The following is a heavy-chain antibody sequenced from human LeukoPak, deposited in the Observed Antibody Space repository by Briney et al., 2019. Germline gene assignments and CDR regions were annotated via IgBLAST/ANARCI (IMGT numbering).Heavy chain of an antibody. V-gene: IGHV3-23*01. D-gene: IGHD1-1*01. CDR3: AKGGTHWPTGYYYMDV. J-gene: IGHJ6*03. Sequence: GGSLRLSCAASGFTFNSYAMSWVRQAPGKGLEWVSPISGSGGSTYYADSVKGRFTISRDNSKNTLCLQMNSLRAEDTAVYYCAKGGTHWPTGYYYMDVWGKGTTVTVSS. CDR1: GFTFNSYA. CDR2: ISGSGGST.